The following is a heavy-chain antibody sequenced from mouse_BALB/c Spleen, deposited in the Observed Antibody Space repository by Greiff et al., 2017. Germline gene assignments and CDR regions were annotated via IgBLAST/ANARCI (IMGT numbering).Heavy chain of an antibody. Sequence: EVKLEESGPGLVKPSQSLSLTCTVTGYSITSDYAWNWIRQFPGNKLEWMGYISYSGSTSYNPSLKSRISITRDTSKNQFFLQLNSVTTEDTATYYCARCYYGSSLDYWGQGTTLTVSS. CDR3: ARCYYGSSLDY. CDR2: ISYSGST. J-gene: IGHJ2*01. V-gene: IGHV3-2*02. D-gene: IGHD1-1*01. CDR1: GYSITSDYA.